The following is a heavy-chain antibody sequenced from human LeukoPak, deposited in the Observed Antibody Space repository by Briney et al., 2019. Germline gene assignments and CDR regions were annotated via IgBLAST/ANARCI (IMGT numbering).Heavy chain of an antibody. J-gene: IGHJ4*02. V-gene: IGHV1-8*03. Sequence: ASVKVSCKASGYTFTGYYMHWVRQATGQGLEWMGWMNPNSGNTGYAQKFQGRVTITRNTSISTAYMELSSLRSEDTAVYYCARGAEDLVGATLWGQGTLVTVSS. CDR2: MNPNSGNT. CDR1: GYTFTGYY. D-gene: IGHD1-26*01. CDR3: ARGAEDLVGATL.